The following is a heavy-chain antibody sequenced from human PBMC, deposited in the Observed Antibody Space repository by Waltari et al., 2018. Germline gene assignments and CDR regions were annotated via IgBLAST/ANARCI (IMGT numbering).Heavy chain of an antibody. D-gene: IGHD3-10*01. CDR3: AKDGVTMVQGVVGP. J-gene: IGHJ5*02. Sequence: EVQMVVSGGGLVQPGGSLRLSCAASGVTFSIYDMSWVRQAGGKGMEGVCAISGSGGSTYYADSVKGRFTISRDNSKNTLYLQMNSLRAEDTAVYYCAKDGVTMVQGVVGPWGQGTLVTVSS. CDR2: ISGSGGST. CDR1: GVTFSIYD. V-gene: IGHV3-23*04.